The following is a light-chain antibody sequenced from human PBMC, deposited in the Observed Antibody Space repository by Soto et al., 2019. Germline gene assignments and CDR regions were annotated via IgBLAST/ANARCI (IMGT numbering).Light chain of an antibody. Sequence: LTQPASVSGSPGQSITISCTGTSSDVGGYNSVSWYQQHPGKAPKLMIYEVSNRPSGVSNRYSGSKSGNSASLTISGLQADDEADYYCCSLTTSHTYVFGSGTKVTVL. V-gene: IGLV2-14*01. CDR1: SSDVGGYNS. J-gene: IGLJ1*01. CDR2: EVS. CDR3: CSLTTSHTYV.